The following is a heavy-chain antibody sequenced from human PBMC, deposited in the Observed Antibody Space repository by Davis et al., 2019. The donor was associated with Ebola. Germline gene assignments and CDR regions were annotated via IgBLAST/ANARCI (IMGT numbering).Heavy chain of an antibody. CDR3: ARDLGYCSSTSCENWFDP. Sequence: SETLSLTCTVSGGSISSYYWSWIRQPAGKGLEWIGRIYTSGSTNYNPSLKSRVTMSVDTSENQFSLKLSSVTAADTAVYYCARDLGYCSSTSCENWFDPWGQGTLVTVSS. CDR1: GGSISSYY. J-gene: IGHJ5*02. V-gene: IGHV4-4*07. D-gene: IGHD2-2*01. CDR2: IYTSGST.